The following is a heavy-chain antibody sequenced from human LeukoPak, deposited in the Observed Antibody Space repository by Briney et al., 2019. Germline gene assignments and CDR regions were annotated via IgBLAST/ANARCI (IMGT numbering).Heavy chain of an antibody. Sequence: SETLSLTCAVYGGSFSGYYWSWIRQPPGKGLEWIGEINHSGSTNYNPSLKSRVTISVDTSKNQFSLKLSSVTAADTAVYYCARASSAGIAAAGTRIWGQGTLVTVSS. J-gene: IGHJ4*02. CDR1: GGSFSGYY. CDR3: ARASSAGIAAAGTRI. CDR2: INHSGST. V-gene: IGHV4-34*01. D-gene: IGHD6-13*01.